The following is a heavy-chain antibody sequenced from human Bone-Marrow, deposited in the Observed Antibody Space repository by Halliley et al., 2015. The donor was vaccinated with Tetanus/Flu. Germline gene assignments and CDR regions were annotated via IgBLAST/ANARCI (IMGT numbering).Heavy chain of an antibody. V-gene: IGHV3-7*01. Sequence: SLRLSCAAPGFNFNAYTMSWVHQAPGKGLEWVASMKEDGSEIHYVDSVKGRFTISRDNAKNLLYLQMNSLRAEDTAVFFCARGGLRMFDYWGQGTLVTLSS. J-gene: IGHJ4*02. CDR1: GFNFNAYT. CDR2: MKEDGSEI. D-gene: IGHD2-15*01. CDR3: ARGGLRMFDY.